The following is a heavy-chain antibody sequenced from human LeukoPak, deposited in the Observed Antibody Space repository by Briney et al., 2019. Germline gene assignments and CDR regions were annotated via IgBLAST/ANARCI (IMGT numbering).Heavy chain of an antibody. J-gene: IGHJ4*02. CDR2: VYYTGST. CDR3: ARQDFGSGILPGY. Sequence: SETLSLTCTVSDGSISSYYWGWIRQPPGKGLEWIATVYYTGSTYYNPSLKSRVTISIDTSKSHFSLKLSSVTAADMAVYYCARQDFGSGILPGYWGQGTLVTVSS. CDR1: DGSISSYY. D-gene: IGHD3-10*01. V-gene: IGHV4-39*01.